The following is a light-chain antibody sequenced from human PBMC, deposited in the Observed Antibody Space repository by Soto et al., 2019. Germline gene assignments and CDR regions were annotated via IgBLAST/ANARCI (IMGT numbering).Light chain of an antibody. V-gene: IGKV1-5*03. CDR3: QQYNSYSLT. J-gene: IGKJ4*01. Sequence: DSQMTQSPSTLSASVGDRITITCRASPGISTWLAWYQQKPGKAPKLLIYKASTLESGVPSRFSGSGSGTEFTLTISSLQPDDFATYYCQQYNSYSLTFGRGTKVDIK. CDR1: PGISTW. CDR2: KAS.